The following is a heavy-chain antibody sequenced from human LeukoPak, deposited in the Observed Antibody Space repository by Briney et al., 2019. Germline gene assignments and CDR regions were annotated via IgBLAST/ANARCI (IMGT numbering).Heavy chain of an antibody. Sequence: GASVKVSCKASGGTFSSYAISWVRQAPGQGLEWMGGIIPIFGTANYAQKFQGRVTITTDESTSTAYMELSSLRSEDTAVYYCARDPLAYCGGDCKFRFNYYYYYMDVWGKGTTVTVSS. J-gene: IGHJ6*03. D-gene: IGHD2-21*01. CDR2: IIPIFGTA. CDR3: ARDPLAYCGGDCKFRFNYYYYYMDV. V-gene: IGHV1-69*05. CDR1: GGTFSSYA.